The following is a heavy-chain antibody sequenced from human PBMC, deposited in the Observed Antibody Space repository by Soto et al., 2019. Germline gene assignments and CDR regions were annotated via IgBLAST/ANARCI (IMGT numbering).Heavy chain of an antibody. CDR2: IYYSGST. D-gene: IGHD6-19*01. J-gene: IGHJ6*02. CDR3: AGTSGADYYYYYGMDV. V-gene: IGHV4-59*01. Sequence: SETLSLTCTVSGGSISSYYWSLIRQPTGKGLEWIGYIYYSGSTNYNPSLKSRVTISVDTSKNQFSLKLSSVTAADTAVYYCAGTSGADYYYYYGMDVWGQGTTVTVSS. CDR1: GGSISSYY.